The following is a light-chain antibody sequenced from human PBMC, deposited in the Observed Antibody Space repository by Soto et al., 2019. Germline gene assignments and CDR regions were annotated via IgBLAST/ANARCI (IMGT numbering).Light chain of an antibody. CDR1: SSDVGGYNY. J-gene: IGLJ3*02. Sequence: QSVLTQPASVSGSPGQSITISCTGTSSDVGGYNYVSWYQQHPGKAPKLMIYDVSNRPSGVSSRFSGSKSGNTASLTISGFQAEYEADYYCSSYTSSSTLVFGGGTKLTVL. V-gene: IGLV2-14*01. CDR3: SSYTSSSTLV. CDR2: DVS.